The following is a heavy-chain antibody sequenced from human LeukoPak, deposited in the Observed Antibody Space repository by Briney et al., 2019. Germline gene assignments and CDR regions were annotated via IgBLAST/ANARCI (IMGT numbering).Heavy chain of an antibody. D-gene: IGHD6-25*01. CDR2: IGTGGDT. J-gene: IGHJ6*03. CDR3: ARFAAGGSYYYYMDV. CDR1: GFTFSNYD. Sequence: GGSLRLSCAASGFTFSNYDMHWVRQGTGKGLEWVSGIGTGGDTYYPGSVMGRFTISRDNAKKSLYLQMNSLRADDTAVYYCARFAAGGSYYYYMDVWGKGTTVTVSS. V-gene: IGHV3-13*01.